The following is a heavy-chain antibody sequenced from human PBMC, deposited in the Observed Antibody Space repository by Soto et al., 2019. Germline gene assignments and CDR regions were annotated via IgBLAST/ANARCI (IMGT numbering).Heavy chain of an antibody. CDR2: ISGSGGST. J-gene: IGHJ4*02. Sequence: GGSLRLSCVASGFTFSSYAMSWVRQAPGKGLEWVSAISGSGGSTYYADSVKGRFTISRDNSKNTLYLQMNSLRAEDTAVYYCAKVIAVAGKGGDYWGQGTLVTVSS. CDR1: GFTFSSYA. D-gene: IGHD6-19*01. CDR3: AKVIAVAGKGGDY. V-gene: IGHV3-23*01.